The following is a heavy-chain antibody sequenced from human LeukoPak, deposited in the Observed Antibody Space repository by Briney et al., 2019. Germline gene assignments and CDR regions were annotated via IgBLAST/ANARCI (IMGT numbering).Heavy chain of an antibody. CDR1: GGSISSSSYY. CDR2: IYYSGST. CDR3: ARQFFGAGVRPYYYGSGVFDY. V-gene: IGHV4-39*01. D-gene: IGHD3-10*01. J-gene: IGHJ4*02. Sequence: PSETLSLTCTVSGGSISSSSYYWGWIRQPPGKGLEWIGSIYYSGSTYYNPSLKSRVTISVDTSKNQFSLKLSSVTAADTAVYYCARQFFGAGVRPYYYGSGVFDYWGQGTLVTVSS.